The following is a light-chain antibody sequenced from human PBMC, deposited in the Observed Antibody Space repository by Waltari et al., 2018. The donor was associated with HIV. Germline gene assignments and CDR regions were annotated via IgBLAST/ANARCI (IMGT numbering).Light chain of an antibody. J-gene: IGKJ4*01. CDR2: AAS. CDR1: QSISPY. V-gene: IGKV1-39*01. Sequence: DIEMTQSPSPLSTSVGDRVTLTCRASQSISPYLNWYQQRPGRAPKLLIYAASSLQTGVPSRFSASGSGTDVTLTISSLQPEDFATYYCQQSFTSPPIFGGGTKVEIK. CDR3: QQSFTSPPI.